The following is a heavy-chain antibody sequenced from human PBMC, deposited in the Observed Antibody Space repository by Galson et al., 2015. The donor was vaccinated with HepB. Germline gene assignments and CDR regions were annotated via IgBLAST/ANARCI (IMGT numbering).Heavy chain of an antibody. CDR2: ISSSGSYI. CDR3: ARDSVEQQGLIDY. V-gene: IGHV3-21*01. Sequence: SLRLSCAASGFAFSTYTMNWVRQAPGNGLEWVSSISSSGSYIYYADSVKGRFTISRDNAKNSLYLQMNSLRAEDTAVYYCARDSVEQQGLIDYWGQGTLVTVSS. J-gene: IGHJ4*02. CDR1: GFAFSTYT. D-gene: IGHD6-13*01.